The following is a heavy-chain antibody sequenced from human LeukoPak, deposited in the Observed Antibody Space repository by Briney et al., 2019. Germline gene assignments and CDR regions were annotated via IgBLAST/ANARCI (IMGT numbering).Heavy chain of an antibody. CDR3: ARDAASGSYYHFDY. Sequence: ASVKVSCKASGYTCTSYAMHWVRQAPGQRLEWMGWINAGNGNTKYSQKFQGRVTITRDTSASTAYMELSSLRSEDTAVYYCARDAASGSYYHFDYWGQGTLVTVSS. V-gene: IGHV1-3*01. J-gene: IGHJ4*02. D-gene: IGHD1-26*01. CDR1: GYTCTSYA. CDR2: INAGNGNT.